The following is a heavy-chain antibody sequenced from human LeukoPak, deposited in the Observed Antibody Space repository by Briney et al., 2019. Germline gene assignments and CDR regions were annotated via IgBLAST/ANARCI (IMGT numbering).Heavy chain of an antibody. CDR1: GGSISSSSYY. Sequence: SETLSLTCTVSGGSISSSSYYWGWIRQPPGKGLEWIGSIYYSGSTYYNPSLKSRVTISVDTSKNQFSLKLSSVTAADTAVYYCARGSPDSYYDSSGFYYFDYWGQGTLVTVSS. J-gene: IGHJ4*02. CDR2: IYYSGST. CDR3: ARGSPDSYYDSSGFYYFDY. V-gene: IGHV4-39*01. D-gene: IGHD3-22*01.